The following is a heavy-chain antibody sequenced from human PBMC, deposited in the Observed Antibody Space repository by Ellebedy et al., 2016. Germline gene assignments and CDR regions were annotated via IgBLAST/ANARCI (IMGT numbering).Heavy chain of an antibody. D-gene: IGHD2/OR15-2a*01. CDR3: ARRGNGIYYFDY. J-gene: IGHJ4*02. V-gene: IGHV3-33*01. CDR1: GFTFSSYG. CDR2: IWYDGSNK. Sequence: GESLKISCAASGFTFSSYGMHWVRQAPGKGLEWVAVIWYDGSNKYYAASEKGRFTISRDNSKNTLYLQMNSLRAEDTAVYYCARRGNGIYYFDYWGQGTLVTVSS.